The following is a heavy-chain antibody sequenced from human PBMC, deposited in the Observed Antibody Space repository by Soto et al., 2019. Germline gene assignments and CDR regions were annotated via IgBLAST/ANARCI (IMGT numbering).Heavy chain of an antibody. Sequence: HPGGSLRLSCAASGFTFSSYAMSWVRQAPGKGLEWVSSISGSGGGTYYADSVKCRFTFSRDNSKNTLYLQMNSLRAEETAVYYCAKFGMATTKRSPPYYIDYWGQGALVTVSS. D-gene: IGHD1-1*01. CDR2: ISGSGGGT. CDR3: AKFGMATTKRSPPYYIDY. J-gene: IGHJ4*02. V-gene: IGHV3-23*01. CDR1: GFTFSSYA.